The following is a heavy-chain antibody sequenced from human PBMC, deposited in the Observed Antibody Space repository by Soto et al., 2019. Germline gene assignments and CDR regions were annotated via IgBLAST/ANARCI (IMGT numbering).Heavy chain of an antibody. CDR2: IRPSGINT. Sequence: QVQLVQSGAEAKKPGASVKISCKASGYTFTNYYIHWFRQAPGQGFEWLGIIRPSGINTVYVPGFQGRLTVTRDTSTSTANMELASLTSEDTAVYFCAREPKESYYFDYWGQGTLVTVSS. CDR3: AREPKESYYFDY. CDR1: GYTFTNYY. D-gene: IGHD3-10*01. V-gene: IGHV1-46*01. J-gene: IGHJ4*02.